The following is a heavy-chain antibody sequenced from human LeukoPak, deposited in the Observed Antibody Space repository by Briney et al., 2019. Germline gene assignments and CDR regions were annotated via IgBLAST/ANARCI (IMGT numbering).Heavy chain of an antibody. J-gene: IGHJ6*04. V-gene: IGHV3-48*04. CDR3: AELGITMIGGV. Sequence: GGSLRLSCAASGFTFSSYSMNWVGQAPGKGLEWVSYISSSGSTIYYVDSVRGRFTISRDNAKNSLYLQMNSLRAEDTAVYYCAELGITMIGGVWGKGTTVTISS. D-gene: IGHD3-10*02. CDR1: GFTFSSYS. CDR2: ISSSGSTI.